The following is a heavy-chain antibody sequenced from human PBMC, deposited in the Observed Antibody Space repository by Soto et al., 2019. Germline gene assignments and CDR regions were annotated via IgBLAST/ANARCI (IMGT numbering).Heavy chain of an antibody. CDR3: AKDQGSSWYEIDY. Sequence: GGSLRLSCAASGFTFSSYSMNWVRQAPGKGLGWVSYISSTSSTIYFADSVKGRFTISRDNSKNTLYLQMNSLRAEDTAVYYCAKDQGSSWYEIDYWGQGTLVTVSS. J-gene: IGHJ4*02. V-gene: IGHV3-48*01. CDR1: GFTFSSYS. D-gene: IGHD6-13*01. CDR2: ISSTSSTI.